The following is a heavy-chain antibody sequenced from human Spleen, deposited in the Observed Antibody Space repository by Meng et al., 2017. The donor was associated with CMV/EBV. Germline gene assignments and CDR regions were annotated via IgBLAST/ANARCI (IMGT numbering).Heavy chain of an antibody. D-gene: IGHD3/OR15-3a*01. J-gene: IGHJ3*02. Sequence: GGSLRLSCAASGFSFSTYTMNWVRQAPGKGLEWVSSITGSSSYIYYADSVKGRFTISRDNAKNSLYLHMNSLRAEDTAVYYCARAVQSEVAFDIWGQGTLVTVSS. CDR3: ARAVQSEVAFDI. CDR1: GFSFSTYT. V-gene: IGHV3-21*01. CDR2: ITGSSSYI.